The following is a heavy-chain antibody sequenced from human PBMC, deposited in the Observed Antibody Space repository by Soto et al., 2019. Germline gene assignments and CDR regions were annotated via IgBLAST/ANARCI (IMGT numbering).Heavy chain of an antibody. CDR3: ARDSYTLAYYFYY. V-gene: IGHV1-18*04. Sequence: QVQLVQSGPEVKKPGASVKVSCKASGYTFTNHGISWVRQAPGQGLEWVGWISGYNANTKYAQKFQGRVTMSTDTYTNTAYMELRSLRSDDTDVYYCARDSYTLAYYFYYWGQGTLVTVSS. J-gene: IGHJ4*02. D-gene: IGHD4-4*01. CDR2: ISGYNANT. CDR1: GYTFTNHG.